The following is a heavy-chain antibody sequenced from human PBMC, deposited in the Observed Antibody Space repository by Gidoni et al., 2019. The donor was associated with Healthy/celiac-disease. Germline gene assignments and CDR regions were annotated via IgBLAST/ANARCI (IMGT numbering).Heavy chain of an antibody. D-gene: IGHD3-3*01. CDR3: ASPRARFLEWLSPYYFDY. J-gene: IGHJ4*02. CDR2: IYYSGST. Sequence: QLQLQESGPGLVKPSETLSLPCTVSGGSISSSSYYWGWIRQPPGKGLEWIGSIYYSGSTYYNPSLKSRVTISVDTSKNQFSLKLSSVTAADTAVYYCASPRARFLEWLSPYYFDYWGQGTLVTVSS. V-gene: IGHV4-39*01. CDR1: GGSISSSSYY.